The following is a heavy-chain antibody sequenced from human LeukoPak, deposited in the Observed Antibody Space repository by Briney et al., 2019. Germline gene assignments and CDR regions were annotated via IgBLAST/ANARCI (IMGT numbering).Heavy chain of an antibody. D-gene: IGHD3-22*01. J-gene: IGHJ4*02. CDR3: ARVHYPYSSGYYYSYFDY. Sequence: GGSLRLSCAASGFTFSDYYMSWLRQAPGKGLGWGSYISRSGRTIYYADSVKGRFTISRDNAKNSLYLQMNSLRAEDTAVYYCARVHYPYSSGYYYSYFDYWGQGTLVTVSS. CDR1: GFTFSDYY. V-gene: IGHV3-11*01. CDR2: ISRSGRTI.